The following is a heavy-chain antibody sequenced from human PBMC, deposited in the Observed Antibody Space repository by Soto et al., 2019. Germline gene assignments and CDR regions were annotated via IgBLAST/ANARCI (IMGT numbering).Heavy chain of an antibody. Sequence: SETLSLTCAVSGGSISSGGYSWSWIRQPPGKGLECIGYIYHSGSTYYNPSLKSRVTISVDRSKNQFSLKLSSVTAADTAVYYCASRPSGSGFDPWGQGTLVTXSS. CDR1: GGSISSGGYS. V-gene: IGHV4-30-2*01. J-gene: IGHJ5*02. CDR2: IYHSGST. CDR3: ASRPSGSGFDP. D-gene: IGHD1-26*01.